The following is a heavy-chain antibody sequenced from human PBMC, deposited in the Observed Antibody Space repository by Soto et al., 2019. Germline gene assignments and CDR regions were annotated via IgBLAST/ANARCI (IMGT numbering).Heavy chain of an antibody. Sequence: PSETLSLTCAVYGGSFSGYYWSWIRQPPGKGLEWIGYIYYSGSTNYNPSLKSRVTISVDTSKNQFSLKLSSVTAADTAVYYCARERFGELFDYMDVWGKGTTVTVSS. CDR2: IYYSGST. CDR1: GGSFSGYY. D-gene: IGHD3-10*01. CDR3: ARERFGELFDYMDV. V-gene: IGHV4-59*01. J-gene: IGHJ6*03.